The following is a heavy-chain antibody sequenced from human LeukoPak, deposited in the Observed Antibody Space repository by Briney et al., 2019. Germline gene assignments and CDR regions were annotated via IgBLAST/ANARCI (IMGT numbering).Heavy chain of an antibody. J-gene: IGHJ5*02. Sequence: SETLSLTCTVAGGSISNNLYYWGWVRQPPGKGLEWIGSIYYSGSTYYNASLKSRVTISVDTSKKQFSLKLSSVTAADTAVYYCARGYSSSWYFNWFDPWGQGTLVTVSS. V-gene: IGHV4-39*01. CDR2: IYYSGST. D-gene: IGHD6-13*01. CDR3: ARGYSSSWYFNWFDP. CDR1: GGSISNNLYY.